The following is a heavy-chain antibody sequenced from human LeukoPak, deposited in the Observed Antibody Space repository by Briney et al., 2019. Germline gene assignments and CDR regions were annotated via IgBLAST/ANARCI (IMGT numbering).Heavy chain of an antibody. J-gene: IGHJ6*02. D-gene: IGHD5-12*01. Sequence: SETLSLTCTVSGGSISSGSYYWSWIRQPAGKGLEWIGRIYSSGSTNYNPSLKTRVTISVDTSKNQFSLKLSSVTAADTAVYYCARATSSGYGVDYYYYGMDVWGQGTTVTVPS. CDR1: GGSISSGSYY. CDR2: IYSSGST. CDR3: ARATSSGYGVDYYYYGMDV. V-gene: IGHV4-61*02.